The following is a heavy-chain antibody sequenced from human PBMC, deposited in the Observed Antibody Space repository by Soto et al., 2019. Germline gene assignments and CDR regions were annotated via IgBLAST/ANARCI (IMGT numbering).Heavy chain of an antibody. V-gene: IGHV4-59*01. Sequence: SETLSLTCTVSGGSISSYYWSWIRQPPGNGLEWIGYIYYSGSTNYNPSLKSRVTISVDTSKNQFSLKLSSVTAADTAVYYCARAPGHWFDPWGQGTLVTVSS. CDR3: ARAPGHWFDP. CDR2: IYYSGST. J-gene: IGHJ5*02. CDR1: GGSISSYY.